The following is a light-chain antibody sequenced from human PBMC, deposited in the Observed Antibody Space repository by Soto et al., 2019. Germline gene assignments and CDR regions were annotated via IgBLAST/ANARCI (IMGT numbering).Light chain of an antibody. Sequence: DIQMSQSPSTLSASVGDRVTITCRASRSLTRWLAWYQQKPGKAPKLLINAASTLHTGVPSRFSGSGAGTEFNFTISSLQPEDFATYYCQQGISFPLTFGGGTRVEIK. CDR1: RSLTRW. V-gene: IGKV1-12*01. J-gene: IGKJ4*01. CDR3: QQGISFPLT. CDR2: AAS.